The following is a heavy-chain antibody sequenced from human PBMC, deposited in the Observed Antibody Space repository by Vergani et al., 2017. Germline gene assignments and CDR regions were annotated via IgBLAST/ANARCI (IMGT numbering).Heavy chain of an antibody. D-gene: IGHD6-13*01. V-gene: IGHV3-7*01. CDR2: IKQDGSEK. J-gene: IGHJ4*02. Sequence: EEQLVESGGGLVQPGGSLRLSCAASGFTFSSYWMSWVRQAPGKGLEWVANIKQDGSEKYYVDSVKGRFTISRDNAKNSLYLQMNSLRAEDTAVYYCARSGTYSSSPADYWGQGTLVTVSS. CDR1: GFTFSSYW. CDR3: ARSGTYSSSPADY.